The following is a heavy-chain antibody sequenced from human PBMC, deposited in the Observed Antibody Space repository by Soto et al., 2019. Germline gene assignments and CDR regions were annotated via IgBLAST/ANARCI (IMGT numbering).Heavy chain of an antibody. D-gene: IGHD2-2*01. J-gene: IGHJ5*02. V-gene: IGHV4-4*02. CDR3: ARVPQYSSRTNCYQHP. Sequence: SETLSLTCAVSGDSIISTNWWHWVRQSPDKGLEWIGEIHHGGNINYNPSLKSRVTISMDKSKNQFSLKLNSVTAADTPVYYYARVPQYSSRTNCYQHPWGRRHMVTVSS. CDR2: IHHGGNI. CDR1: GDSIISTNW.